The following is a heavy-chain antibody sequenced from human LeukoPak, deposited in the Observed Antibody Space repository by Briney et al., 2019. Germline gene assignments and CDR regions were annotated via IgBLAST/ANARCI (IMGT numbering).Heavy chain of an antibody. Sequence: GGSLRLSCATSGFSLSRNGMHWVRQAPGQGLEWVAFILSDGSYEYYADSVKGRFTISRDTSRNTLFLQMNSLRTEDTAVYYCAKGANYFDYWGQGTLVTVSS. CDR3: AKGANYFDY. J-gene: IGHJ4*02. V-gene: IGHV3-30*02. CDR1: GFSLSRNG. CDR2: ILSDGSYE.